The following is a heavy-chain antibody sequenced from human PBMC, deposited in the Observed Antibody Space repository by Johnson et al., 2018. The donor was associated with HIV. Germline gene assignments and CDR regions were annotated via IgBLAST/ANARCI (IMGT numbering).Heavy chain of an antibody. CDR1: GFNFSDHD. Sequence: VQLVESGGGLVHPGGSLRLSCAASGFNFSDHDMHWVRQTEGIGLEWVSAIGTIGDTHYHGSVKGRFTISRANATNFLYLQMNSLAAGDTAVYYCARGRPGGPNLLDAAGNDAFDIWGQGTMVTVSS. CDR2: IGTIGDT. CDR3: ARGRPGGPNLLDAAGNDAFDI. J-gene: IGHJ3*02. V-gene: IGHV3-13*01. D-gene: IGHD6-13*01.